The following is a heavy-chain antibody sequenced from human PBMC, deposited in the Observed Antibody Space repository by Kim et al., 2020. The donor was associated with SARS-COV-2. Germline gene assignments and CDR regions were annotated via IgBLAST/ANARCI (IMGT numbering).Heavy chain of an antibody. V-gene: IGHV3-23*01. CDR2: ISGRGGRT. CDR3: AKEIGYCSGGSCYFDFDI. J-gene: IGHJ3*02. Sequence: GGSLRLSCAASGSTFSSYAMSWVRQAPGKGLEWVSAISGRGGRTYYADSVKGRFTISRDNSKNTLYLQMNSLRAEDTAVYYCAKEIGYCSGGSCYFDFDIWGQGPMVTVSS. D-gene: IGHD2-15*01. CDR1: GSTFSSYA.